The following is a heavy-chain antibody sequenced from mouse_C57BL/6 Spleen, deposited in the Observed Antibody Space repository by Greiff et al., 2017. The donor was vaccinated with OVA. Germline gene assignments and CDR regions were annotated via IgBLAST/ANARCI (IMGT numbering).Heavy chain of an antibody. CDR2: ISSGSSTI. CDR1: GFTFSDYG. J-gene: IGHJ4*01. Sequence: VQLKQSGGGLVKPGGSLKLSCAASGFTFSDYGMHWVRQAPEKGLEWVAYISSGSSTIYYADTVKGRFTISRDNPKNTLFLQMTSLRSEDTAMYYCARSNWDYYAMDYWGQGTSVTVSS. CDR3: ARSNWDYYAMDY. V-gene: IGHV5-17*01. D-gene: IGHD4-1*01.